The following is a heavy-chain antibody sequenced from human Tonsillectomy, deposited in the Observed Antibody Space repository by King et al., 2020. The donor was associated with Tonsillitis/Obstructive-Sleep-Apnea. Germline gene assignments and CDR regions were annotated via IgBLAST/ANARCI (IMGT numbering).Heavy chain of an antibody. CDR2: ISWNSGSI. J-gene: IGHJ6*03. CDR3: AKDYYDSSGYYPGRYYYYMDV. V-gene: IGHV3-9*01. CDR1: GFTFDDYA. Sequence: EVQLVESGGGLVQPGRSLRLSCAASGFTFDDYAMHWVRQAPGKGLEWVSGISWNSGSIGYADSVKGRFTISRDNAKNSLYLQMNSLRAEDTALYYCAKDYYDSSGYYPGRYYYYMDVWGKGTPVTVSS. D-gene: IGHD3-22*01.